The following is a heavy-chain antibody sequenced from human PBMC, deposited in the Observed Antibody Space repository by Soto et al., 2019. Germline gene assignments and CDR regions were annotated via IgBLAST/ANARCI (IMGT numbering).Heavy chain of an antibody. V-gene: IGHV1-69*06. J-gene: IGHJ1*01. Sequence: QVQLVQSGAEVKKPGSSVKVSCKASGGTFSSYAISWVRQAPGQGLEWMGGIIPIFGTANYAQKFQGRVTITEDKSTSTAYMELSSLRSEDTAVYYCARDKGYYDSSGYRPFQHWGQGTLVTVSS. CDR3: ARDKGYYDSSGYRPFQH. D-gene: IGHD3-22*01. CDR1: GGTFSSYA. CDR2: IIPIFGTA.